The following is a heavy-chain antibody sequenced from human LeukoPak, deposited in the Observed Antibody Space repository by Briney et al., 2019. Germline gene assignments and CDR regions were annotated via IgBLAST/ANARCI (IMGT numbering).Heavy chain of an antibody. J-gene: IGHJ5*02. CDR2: INHSGST. CDR3: ARHARHYDYVWGSYRYTKWFDP. D-gene: IGHD3-16*02. V-gene: IGHV4-39*01. CDR1: GGSISSSSYY. Sequence: SETLSLTCTVSGGSISSSSYYWGWIRQPPGKGLEWIGEINHSGSTNYNPSLKSRVTISVDTSKNQFSLKLSSVTAADTAVYYCARHARHYDYVWGSYRYTKWFDPWGQGTLVTVSS.